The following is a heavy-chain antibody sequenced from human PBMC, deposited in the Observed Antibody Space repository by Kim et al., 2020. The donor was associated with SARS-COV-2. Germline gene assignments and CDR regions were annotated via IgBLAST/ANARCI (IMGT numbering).Heavy chain of an antibody. J-gene: IGHJ4*02. D-gene: IGHD2-15*01. V-gene: IGHV3-23*01. Sequence: GGSLRLSCAASGFTFSSYAMSWVRQAPGKGLEWVSAISGSGGSTYYADSVKGRFTISRDNSKNTLYLQMNSLRAEDTAVYYCAKDTRCCSGGSRKLVGYWGQGTLVTVSS. CDR3: AKDTRCCSGGSRKLVGY. CDR1: GFTFSSYA. CDR2: ISGSGGST.